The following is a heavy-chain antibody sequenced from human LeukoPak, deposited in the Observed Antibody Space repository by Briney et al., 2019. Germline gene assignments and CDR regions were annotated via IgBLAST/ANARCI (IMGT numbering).Heavy chain of an antibody. J-gene: IGHJ4*02. D-gene: IGHD5-18*01. CDR2: ISSRSSYI. CDR1: RFTLSS. Sequence: GGSLRLSCAVSRFTLSSMNWVRQAPGKGLEWVSSISSRSSYIYYVDSGKGRVTISRDNAKNSLYLQINSLRAEDTAVYYCARAPDVDTAMFDYWGQGTLVTVSS. V-gene: IGHV3-21*01. CDR3: ARAPDVDTAMFDY.